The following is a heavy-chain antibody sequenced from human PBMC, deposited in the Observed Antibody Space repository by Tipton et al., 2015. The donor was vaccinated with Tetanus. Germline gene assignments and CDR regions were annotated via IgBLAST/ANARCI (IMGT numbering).Heavy chain of an antibody. Sequence: SLRLSCAASGFTVSSNYMSWVRQAPGKGLEWVSVIYSGGSTYYADSVKGRFTISRDNSKNTLYLQMNSLRAEDTAVYYCASRYGRYDFLNYYYGMDVWGQGTTVTVSS. CDR1: GFTVSSNY. D-gene: IGHD3-3*01. CDR3: ASRYGRYDFLNYYYGMDV. CDR2: IYSGGST. J-gene: IGHJ6*02. V-gene: IGHV3-53*01.